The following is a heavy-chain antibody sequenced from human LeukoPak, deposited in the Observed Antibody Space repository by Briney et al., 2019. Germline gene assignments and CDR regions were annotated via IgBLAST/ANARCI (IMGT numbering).Heavy chain of an antibody. Sequence: GGSLRLSCAASGFTFSSYSMNWVRQAPGKGLEWVSYISSSSSTVYYADSVKGRFTISRDNAMNSVYLQMNSLRAEDTAVYYCARAKRNGFDIWGQGTMVTVSS. CDR1: GFTFSSYS. J-gene: IGHJ3*02. CDR2: ISSSSSTV. CDR3: ARAKRNGFDI. V-gene: IGHV3-48*01.